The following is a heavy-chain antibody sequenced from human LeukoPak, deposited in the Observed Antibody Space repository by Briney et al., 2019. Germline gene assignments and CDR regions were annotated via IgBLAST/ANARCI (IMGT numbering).Heavy chain of an antibody. CDR2: INPNSGGT. J-gene: IGHJ4*02. CDR1: GYTFTGYY. Sequence: GASVKVSCTASGYTFTGYYMHWVRQAPGQGLEGMGWINPNSGGTNYAQKFQGRVTMTTDTSTSTAYMELRSLRSDDTAVYYCARGNRPNAITAPYDYWGQGTLVTVSS. V-gene: IGHV1-2*02. D-gene: IGHD1-14*01. CDR3: ARGNRPNAITAPYDY.